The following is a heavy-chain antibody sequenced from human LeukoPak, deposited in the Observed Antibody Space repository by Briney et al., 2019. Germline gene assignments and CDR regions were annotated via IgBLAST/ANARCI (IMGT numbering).Heavy chain of an antibody. Sequence: SVKVSCKXSGGTFNNSAISWVRQAPGQGLEWLGGIMPLFGTAGYAQKFQGRVTITKDESTRTVYLELTGLTSDDTAVYYCARDVHGDYGSGWFDPWGQGTLVSVSS. V-gene: IGHV1-69*05. D-gene: IGHD4-17*01. CDR3: ARDVHGDYGSGWFDP. J-gene: IGHJ5*02. CDR2: IMPLFGTA. CDR1: GGTFNNSA.